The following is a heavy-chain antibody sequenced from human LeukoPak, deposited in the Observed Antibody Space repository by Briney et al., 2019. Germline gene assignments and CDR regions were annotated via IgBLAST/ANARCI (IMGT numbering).Heavy chain of an antibody. CDR2: ISNGGTTI. CDR3: ARDHDSSGFDAFDI. CDR1: GFTFSSYE. J-gene: IGHJ3*02. Sequence: PGGSLRLSCAASGFTFSSYEMNWVRQAPGKGLEWVSYISNGGTTIFYADSVKGRFTISRDNAKNSLYLQMNSLRAEDTAVYYCARDHDSSGFDAFDIWGQGTMVTVSS. V-gene: IGHV3-48*03. D-gene: IGHD3-22*01.